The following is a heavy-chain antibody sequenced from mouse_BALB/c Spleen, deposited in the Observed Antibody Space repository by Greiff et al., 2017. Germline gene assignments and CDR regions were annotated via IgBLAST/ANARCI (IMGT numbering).Heavy chain of an antibody. CDR1: GYNFTSYW. CDR3: ARGDGYYVYFDV. Sequence: VKLQQPGAELVKPGTSVKLSCKASGYNFTSYWINWVKLRPGQGLEWIGDIYPGSGSTNYNEKFKSKATLTVDTSSSTAYMQLSSLASEDSALYYCARGDGYYVYFDVWGAGTTVTVSS. J-gene: IGHJ1*01. CDR2: IYPGSGST. V-gene: IGHV1-55*01. D-gene: IGHD2-3*01.